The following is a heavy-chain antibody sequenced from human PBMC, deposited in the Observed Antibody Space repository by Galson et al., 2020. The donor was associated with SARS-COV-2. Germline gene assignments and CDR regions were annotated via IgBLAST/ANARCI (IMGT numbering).Heavy chain of an antibody. J-gene: IGHJ2*01. V-gene: IGHV4-30-2*01. D-gene: IGHD5-18*01. CDR1: GGPISSGGYS. CDR3: ARRYTYGLSPYWYFDL. Sequence: SETLSLTCAASGGPISSGGYSWTWIRQPPGKALEWIGYIYQSGATQYNPSLKSRLTISVDRSKNQLSLDLRSVTVADSAVYYCARRYTYGLSPYWYFDLWGPGTLVTVSS. CDR2: IYQSGAT.